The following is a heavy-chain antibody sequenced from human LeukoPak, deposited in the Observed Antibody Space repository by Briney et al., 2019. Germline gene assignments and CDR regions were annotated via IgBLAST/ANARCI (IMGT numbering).Heavy chain of an antibody. V-gene: IGHV4-34*01. Sequence: PSETLSLTCAVSGGSFSGYYWSWIRQPPGKGLEWIGEINHGGSTNYNPSLKSRVTISVDTSKNQFSLKLSSVTAADTAVYYCARVGRGTSCYFDYWGQGTLVTVSS. CDR3: ARVGRGTSCYFDY. CDR1: GGSFSGYY. J-gene: IGHJ4*02. CDR2: INHGGST. D-gene: IGHD2-2*01.